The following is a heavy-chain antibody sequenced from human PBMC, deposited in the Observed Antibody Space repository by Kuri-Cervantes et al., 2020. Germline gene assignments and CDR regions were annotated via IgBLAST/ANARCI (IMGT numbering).Heavy chain of an antibody. D-gene: IGHD2-21*02. V-gene: IGHV3-48*02. Sequence: GESLKISCAASGFTFSNYSMNWVRQAPGKGLEWVSYISSSSSTIYYADSVKGRFTISRDNAKNSLYLQMNSLRDEDTAVYYCARDVSVTASYPYWYFDLWGRGTLVTVSS. J-gene: IGHJ2*01. CDR1: GFTFSNYS. CDR3: ARDVSVTASYPYWYFDL. CDR2: ISSSSSTI.